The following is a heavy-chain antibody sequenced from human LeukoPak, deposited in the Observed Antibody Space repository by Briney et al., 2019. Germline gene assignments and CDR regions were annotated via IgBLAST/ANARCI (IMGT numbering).Heavy chain of an antibody. J-gene: IGHJ2*01. CDR1: GFTFDDYT. Sequence: PGGSLRLSCAASGFTFDDYTMHWVRQAPGKSLEWVSLISWDVGTTYYADSVKDRFTISRDNNKNSLYLQMNSLRTEDTALYYCAKEDPTRYFDLWGRGTLVTVSS. CDR2: ISWDVGTT. CDR3: AKEDPTRYFDL. V-gene: IGHV3-43*01.